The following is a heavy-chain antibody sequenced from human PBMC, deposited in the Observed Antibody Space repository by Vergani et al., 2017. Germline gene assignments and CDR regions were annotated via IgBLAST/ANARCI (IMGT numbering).Heavy chain of an antibody. CDR1: GYTFTGYY. J-gene: IGHJ3*02. D-gene: IGHD2-21*02. V-gene: IGHV1-2*02. CDR3: ARKYIVVVTTTQGEDAFDI. Sequence: QVQLVQSGAEVKKPGASVKVSCKASGYTFTGYYMHWVRQAPGQGLEWMGWINPNSGVTNYAQKFQGRVTMTRDTSISTAYMALSRLRSDDTAVYYCARKYIVVVTTTQGEDAFDIWGQGTMVTVSS. CDR2: INPNSGVT.